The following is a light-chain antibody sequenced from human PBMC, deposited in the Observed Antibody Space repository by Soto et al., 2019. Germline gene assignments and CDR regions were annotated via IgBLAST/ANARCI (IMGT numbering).Light chain of an antibody. CDR3: TSWTTSTTMI. CDR1: RSDIGAYIF. Sequence: QSALTQPASVSGSPGQSITISCTGTRSDIGAYIFVSWYQQHPGEGPKLILYDVNVRPSGVSNRFSGSKSGNTASLTISGLQAEDEADYYCTSWTTSTTMIFGGGTKLTVL. V-gene: IGLV2-14*03. CDR2: DVN. J-gene: IGLJ2*01.